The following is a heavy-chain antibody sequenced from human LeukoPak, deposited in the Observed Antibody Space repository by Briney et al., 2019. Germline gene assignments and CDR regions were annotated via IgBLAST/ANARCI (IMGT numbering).Heavy chain of an antibody. V-gene: IGHV4-59*01. CDR1: GGSISSYY. D-gene: IGHD3-10*01. CDR3: ARDVDGSGMFDY. CDR2: IYYSGST. J-gene: IGHJ4*02. Sequence: SETLSLTCTVSGGSISSYYWSWIRQPPGKGLEWIGYIYYSGSTNYNPSLKSRVTISVDTSKNQFSLMLSSVTAADTAVYYCARDVDGSGMFDYWGQGTLVTVSS.